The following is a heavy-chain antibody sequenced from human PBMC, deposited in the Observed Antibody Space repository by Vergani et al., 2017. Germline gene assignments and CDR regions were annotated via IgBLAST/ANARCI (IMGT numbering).Heavy chain of an antibody. CDR3: ARGAEYYYDSSPFDY. V-gene: IGHV1-69*02. J-gene: IGHJ4*02. D-gene: IGHD3-22*01. Sequence: QVQLVQSGAEVKKPGSSVKVSCKASGGTFSSYTISWVRQALGQGLEWMGRIIPILGIANYAQKFQGRVTITADKSTSTAYMELSSLRSEDTAVYYCARGAEYYYDSSPFDYWGQGTLVTVSS. CDR2: IIPILGIA. CDR1: GGTFSSYT.